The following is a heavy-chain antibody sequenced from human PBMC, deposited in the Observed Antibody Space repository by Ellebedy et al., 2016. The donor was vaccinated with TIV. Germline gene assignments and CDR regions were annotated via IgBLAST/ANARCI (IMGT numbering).Heavy chain of an antibody. Sequence: SETLSLXCTVSGGSISSSSYYWGWIRQPPGKGLEWIGSIYYSGSTYYNPSLKSRVTISVDTSKNQFSLKLSSVTAADTAVYYCARTQLRKLQYFQHWGQGTLVTVSS. J-gene: IGHJ1*01. CDR2: IYYSGST. CDR3: ARTQLRKLQYFQH. V-gene: IGHV4-39*01. CDR1: GGSISSSSYY. D-gene: IGHD4-17*01.